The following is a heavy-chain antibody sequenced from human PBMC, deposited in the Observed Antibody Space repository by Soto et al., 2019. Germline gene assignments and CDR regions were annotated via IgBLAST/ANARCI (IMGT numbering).Heavy chain of an antibody. Sequence: QLVESGGGLVQPGGSLRLSCEASGFTFSGYWMSWVRQAPGKGLEWVADIKHDGSVQYYVDSVKGRLTISRDNAKKQLYLRMNGLRAEDTALYYCARAPYSNAWYRFDLWGQGTLVTVSS. V-gene: IGHV3-7*03. CDR3: ARAPYSNAWYRFDL. CDR1: GFTFSGYW. J-gene: IGHJ4*02. D-gene: IGHD4-4*01. CDR2: IKHDGSVQ.